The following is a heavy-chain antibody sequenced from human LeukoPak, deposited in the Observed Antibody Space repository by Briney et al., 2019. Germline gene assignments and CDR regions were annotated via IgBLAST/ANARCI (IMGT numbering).Heavy chain of an antibody. V-gene: IGHV4-4*02. J-gene: IGHJ4*02. CDR1: GDSINSLDL. D-gene: IGHD3-22*01. CDR2: MYLSGTT. Sequence: SETLSLTCTVSGDSINSLDLWSWVRQPPGKGLEWIGEMYLSGTTHSNPSVKSRVTISIDKSKNQFFLNLSSVTAADTAVYYCAGLVGRYSSGLYYYYFDYWGQGALVTVSS. CDR3: AGLVGRYSSGLYYYYFDY.